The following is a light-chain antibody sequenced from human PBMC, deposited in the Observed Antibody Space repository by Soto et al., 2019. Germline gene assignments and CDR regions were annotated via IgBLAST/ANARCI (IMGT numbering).Light chain of an antibody. CDR1: QSISNY. Sequence: DIQMTQSPSSLSASVGDRVTITCRASQSISNYLNWYQQKPGKAPKLLIYAASSMPSGVPSRFSGSGSETDFTLTISSVQPDDSATYFCQQSFSPLWTFGQGTKVEV. V-gene: IGKV1-39*01. J-gene: IGKJ1*01. CDR2: AAS. CDR3: QQSFSPLWT.